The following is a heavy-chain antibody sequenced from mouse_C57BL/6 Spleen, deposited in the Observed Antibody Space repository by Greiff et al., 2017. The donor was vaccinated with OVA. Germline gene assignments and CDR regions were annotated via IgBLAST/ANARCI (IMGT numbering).Heavy chain of an antibody. Sequence: QVQLKESGPELVKPGASVKISCKASGYAFSSSWMNWVKQRPGKGLEWIGRIYPGDGDTNYNGKFKGKATLTADKSSSTAYMQLSSLTSEDSAVYFCATLYDGYYFFAYWGQGTLVTVSA. CDR1: GYAFSSSW. D-gene: IGHD2-3*01. V-gene: IGHV1-82*01. J-gene: IGHJ3*01. CDR2: IYPGDGDT. CDR3: ATLYDGYYFFAY.